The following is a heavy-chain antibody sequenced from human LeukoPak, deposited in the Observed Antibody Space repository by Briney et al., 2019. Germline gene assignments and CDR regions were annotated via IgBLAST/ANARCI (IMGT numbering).Heavy chain of an antibody. D-gene: IGHD1-1*01. CDR3: ASYTTGIDPAFDP. Sequence: SETLSLTCTVSDGSISSYYWSWIRQPPGKGLEWIGYIYYSGSTNYNPSLKSRVTISVDTSKNQFSLKLSSVTAADTAVYYCASYTTGIDPAFDPWGQGTLVTVSS. J-gene: IGHJ5*02. CDR2: IYYSGST. V-gene: IGHV4-59*01. CDR1: DGSISSYY.